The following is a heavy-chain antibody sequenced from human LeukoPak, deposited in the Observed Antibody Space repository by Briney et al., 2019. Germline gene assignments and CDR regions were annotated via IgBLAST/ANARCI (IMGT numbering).Heavy chain of an antibody. J-gene: IGHJ6*03. CDR3: ARERSGYSYGPYMDV. D-gene: IGHD5-18*01. Sequence: SETLSLTCTVSGGSISSYYWGWIRQPPGKGLEWIGSIYYSGSTYYNPSLKSRVTISVDTSKNQFSLKLSSVTAADTAVYYCARERSGYSYGPYMDVWGKGTTVTVSS. CDR2: IYYSGST. CDR1: GGSISSYY. V-gene: IGHV4-39*07.